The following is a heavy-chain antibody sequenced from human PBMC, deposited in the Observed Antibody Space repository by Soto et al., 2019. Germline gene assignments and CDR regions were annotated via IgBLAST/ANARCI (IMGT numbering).Heavy chain of an antibody. V-gene: IGHV4-39*02. D-gene: IGHD2-2*01. Sequence: PSETMSLTCTVSGGSISSSSYYWGWIRPPPGKGLEWIGSIYYSGSTYYNPSLKSRVTISVDTSKNQFSLKLSSVTAADTAVYYCARDRIVLVPAGNWFDPWGQGTLVTVSS. CDR1: GGSISSSSYY. J-gene: IGHJ5*02. CDR3: ARDRIVLVPAGNWFDP. CDR2: IYYSGST.